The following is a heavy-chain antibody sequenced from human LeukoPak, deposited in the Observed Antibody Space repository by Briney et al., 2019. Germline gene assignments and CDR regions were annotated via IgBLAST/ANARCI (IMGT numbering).Heavy chain of an antibody. D-gene: IGHD6-6*01. V-gene: IGHV3-74*01. CDR3: ARGPNSNWSGLDF. J-gene: IGHJ4*02. Sequence: GGSLRLSCAASGFTFSNHWMHWVRQVPGKGLVWVSRIDAGGSSTSYADSVKGRFSISRDNAKSTLYLQMNSLRAEDTAVYYCARGPNSNWSGLDFWGQGTLLTVSS. CDR1: GFTFSNHW. CDR2: IDAGGSST.